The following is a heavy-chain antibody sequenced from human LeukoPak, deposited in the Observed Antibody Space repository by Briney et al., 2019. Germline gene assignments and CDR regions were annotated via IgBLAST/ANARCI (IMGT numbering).Heavy chain of an antibody. CDR2: ISSSSTAI. CDR1: GFTFTTYT. D-gene: IGHD3-22*01. Sequence: GSLRLSCAASGFTFTTYTMNWVRQAPGKGLEWVSYISSSSTAIYYADSVKGRFTISRDNSKNTLYLQMNSLRAEDTAVYYCAKESRPYYYDSSGVYYYGMDVWGQGTTVTVSS. V-gene: IGHV3-48*01. CDR3: AKESRPYYYDSSGVYYYGMDV. J-gene: IGHJ6*02.